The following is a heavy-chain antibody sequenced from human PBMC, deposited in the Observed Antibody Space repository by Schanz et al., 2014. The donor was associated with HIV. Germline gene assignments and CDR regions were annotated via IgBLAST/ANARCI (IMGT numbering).Heavy chain of an antibody. CDR2: ISSNTNYI. J-gene: IGHJ4*02. D-gene: IGHD3-22*01. CDR3: AKVPGGGYETSGSYYFDL. CDR1: GFTFRETV. Sequence: EVQLLESGGNLVHPGGSLRLSCAASGFTFRETVVSWVRQAPGKGLEWISSISSNTNYINYADSVKGRFTISRDNAKNSLYLQMKSLRAEDMAIYYCAKVPGGGYETSGSYYFDLWGQGTLVTVSS. V-gene: IGHV3-21*02.